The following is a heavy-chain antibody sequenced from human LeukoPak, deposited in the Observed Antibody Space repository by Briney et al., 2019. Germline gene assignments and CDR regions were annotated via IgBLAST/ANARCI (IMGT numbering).Heavy chain of an antibody. J-gene: IGHJ4*02. CDR3: ARDPYMTTVVKWGRYYFDY. V-gene: IGHV1-18*01. CDR2: ISAYNGNT. CDR1: GYTFTSYG. D-gene: IGHD4-23*01. Sequence: ASVKVSCKASGYTFTSYGISWVRQAPGQGLEWMGWISAYNGNTNYAQKFQGRVTMTRDTSISTAYMELSRLRSDDTAVYYCARDPYMTTVVKWGRYYFDYWGQGTLVTVSS.